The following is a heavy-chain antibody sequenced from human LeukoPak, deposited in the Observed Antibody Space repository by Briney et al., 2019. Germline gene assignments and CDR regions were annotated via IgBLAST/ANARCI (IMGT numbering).Heavy chain of an antibody. V-gene: IGHV3-23*01. Sequence: PGGSLRLSCAASGFTFSSHAMSWVRQAPGKGLELVSAISGSGGSTYYADSVKGRFTISRDNSKNTLYLQMNSLRAEDTAVYYCTTCGSSWSKTELDYWGQGTLVTVSS. D-gene: IGHD6-13*01. CDR3: TTCGSSWSKTELDY. CDR1: GFTFSSHA. J-gene: IGHJ4*02. CDR2: ISGSGGST.